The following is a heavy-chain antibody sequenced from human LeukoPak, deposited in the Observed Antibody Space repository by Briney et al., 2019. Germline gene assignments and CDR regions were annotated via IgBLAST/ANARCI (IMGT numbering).Heavy chain of an antibody. CDR2: ISAYNGNT. V-gene: IGHV1-18*01. Sequence: ASVKVSCKASGYTFTSYGISWVRQAPGQGLEWMGWISAYNGNTNYAQKLQGRVTMTTDTSTSTAYMELRSLRSDDTAVYYCARGGGSYYVVYYYYMDVWGKGTTVTVSS. CDR1: GYTFTSYG. D-gene: IGHD1-26*01. J-gene: IGHJ6*03. CDR3: ARGGGSYYVVYYYYMDV.